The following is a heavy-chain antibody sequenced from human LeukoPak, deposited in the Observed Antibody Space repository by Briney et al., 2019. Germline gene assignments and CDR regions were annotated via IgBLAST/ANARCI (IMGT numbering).Heavy chain of an antibody. J-gene: IGHJ6*04. CDR2: IWYDGSNK. D-gene: IGHD6-13*01. Sequence: PGRSLRLSCAASGFTFRSHGMYWVRQAPGKGLEWVAIIWYDGSNKYYADSVKGRFTISRDNSKNTLYLQMNSLRAEDTAVNYCARDRAAARMDVWGKGTTVTVSS. V-gene: IGHV3-33*01. CDR3: ARDRAAARMDV. CDR1: GFTFRSHG.